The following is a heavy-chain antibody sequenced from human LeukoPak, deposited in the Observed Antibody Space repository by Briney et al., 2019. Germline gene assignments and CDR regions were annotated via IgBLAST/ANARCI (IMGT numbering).Heavy chain of an antibody. CDR2: IHVTGRT. V-gene: IGHV4-61*02. CDR1: GASISSGNYY. D-gene: IGHD2-8*02. Sequence: SETLSLTCTVSGASISSGNYYWSWIRQTAGKGLEWIGRIHVTGRTDYNPSLKSRVTVSLDTAKNQYSLQLSSVSAADTAIYYCARGHTGQDWFDPWGQGTLVTVSS. CDR3: ARGHTGQDWFDP. J-gene: IGHJ5*02.